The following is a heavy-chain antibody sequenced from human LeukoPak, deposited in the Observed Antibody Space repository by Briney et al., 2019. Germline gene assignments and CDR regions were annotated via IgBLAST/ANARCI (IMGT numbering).Heavy chain of an antibody. CDR1: GGSISGSY. V-gene: IGHV4-59*13. CDR2: IYYSGGT. J-gene: IGHJ4*02. CDR3: ARLQGDSTAVFDY. Sequence: SETLSLTCTVSGGSISGSYWSWIRQPPGKGLEWVAYIYYSGGTNYTPSLKSRVTISVDTSKNQFSLRLTSVTAADTAVYYCARLQGDSTAVFDYWGRGTLVSVSS. D-gene: IGHD2-21*01.